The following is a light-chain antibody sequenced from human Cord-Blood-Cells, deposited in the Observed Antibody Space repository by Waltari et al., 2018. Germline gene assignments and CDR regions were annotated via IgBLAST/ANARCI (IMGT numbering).Light chain of an antibody. CDR2: DAS. V-gene: IGKV3-11*01. CDR3: QQRSNWPPIT. CDR1: QSVSSY. Sequence: EIVLTQSPATLSLSPGERAPLSCRDSQSVSSYLAWYQQKPGQAPRLLIYDASNRATGIPARFSGSGSGTDFTLTISSLEPEDFAVYYCQQRSNWPPITFGGGTKVEIK. J-gene: IGKJ4*01.